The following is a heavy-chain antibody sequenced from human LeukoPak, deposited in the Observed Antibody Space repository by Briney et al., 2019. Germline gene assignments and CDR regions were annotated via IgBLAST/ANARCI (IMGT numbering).Heavy chain of an antibody. V-gene: IGHV3-53*01. D-gene: IGHD3-10*01. Sequence: GGSLRLSCAASGNTVSSNYMRWVRQAPGKGLEWVSVIYSGGSTYYADSVKGRFTISRDNSKNTLYLQMNSLRAEDTAVYYCARAIRGGGWSPFDYWGQGTLVTVSS. J-gene: IGHJ4*02. CDR3: ARAIRGGGWSPFDY. CDR1: GNTVSSNY. CDR2: IYSGGST.